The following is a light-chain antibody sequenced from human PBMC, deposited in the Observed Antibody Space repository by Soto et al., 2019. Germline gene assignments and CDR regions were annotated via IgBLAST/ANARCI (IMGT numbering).Light chain of an antibody. J-gene: IGKJ2*01. CDR3: QQFNNCPYT. V-gene: IGKV3-15*01. CDR1: QSVTWK. Sequence: EIMMTQSPATLSVSPGERATLSCRASQSVTWKLAWYQQKPGQAPRLLIYSASTRVTGIPARFSGSGSGTEFTLTISSLQSEDVAVYYCQQFNNCPYTFGQGTKLEIK. CDR2: SAS.